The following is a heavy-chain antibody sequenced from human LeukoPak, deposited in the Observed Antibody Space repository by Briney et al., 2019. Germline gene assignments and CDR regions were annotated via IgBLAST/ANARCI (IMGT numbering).Heavy chain of an antibody. V-gene: IGHV7-4-1*02. J-gene: IGHJ4*02. D-gene: IGHD3-22*01. CDR1: GYTFTDYG. CDR2: VNTNTGNP. CDR3: ASCNDSSGYFAY. Sequence: ASVKVSCKPSGYTFTDYGISWVRPAPGQGLEYMGWVNTNTGNPTYAQGFRGRFVFSSDSSVSTAYLQITSLKADDSAIYFCASCNDSSGYFAYWGQGTLVTVSS.